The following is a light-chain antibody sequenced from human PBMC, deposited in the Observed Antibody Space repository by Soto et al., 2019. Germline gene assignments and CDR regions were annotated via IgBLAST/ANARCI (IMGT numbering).Light chain of an antibody. V-gene: IGLV2-8*01. Sequence: QSALTQPPSASGSPGQSVTISCTGTSSDVGGYNYVSWYQQHPAKPPKLMIYEVTKRPSGVPDRFSGSKSGNTASLTVSVLQAEDESDYYCSSYAGSNNFVFGTGTKVTVL. CDR1: SSDVGGYNY. CDR2: EVT. CDR3: SSYAGSNNFV. J-gene: IGLJ1*01.